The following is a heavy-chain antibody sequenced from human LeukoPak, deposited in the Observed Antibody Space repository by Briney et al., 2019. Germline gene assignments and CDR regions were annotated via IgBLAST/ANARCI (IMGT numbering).Heavy chain of an antibody. CDR3: ARHWTWPDAFGI. CDR1: GVSFSSRTYY. CDR2: ISNSGST. J-gene: IGHJ3*02. Sequence: SETLSLTCTVSGVSFSSRTYYWGWLRQPPGKWLEWIGSISNSGSTYHNPSLKSRVTISVDTSKNQFYLKLTSVTAADTAVYYCARHWTWPDAFGIWGQGTMVTVSS. V-gene: IGHV4-39*01. D-gene: IGHD3/OR15-3a*01.